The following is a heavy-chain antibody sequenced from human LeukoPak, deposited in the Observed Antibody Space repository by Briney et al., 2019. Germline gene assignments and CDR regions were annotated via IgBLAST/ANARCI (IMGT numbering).Heavy chain of an antibody. CDR1: GFTFSSYG. D-gene: IGHD2-15*01. V-gene: IGHV3-30*02. Sequence: GGSLRLSCAASASGFTFSSYGMHWVRQAPGKGLGWVAFIRYDGSNKYYADSVKGRFTISRDNSKNTPYLQMNSLIAENTAVYYCAKGGYCSGGSCYSYYAFDIWGQGTMVTVSS. J-gene: IGHJ3*02. CDR2: IRYDGSNK. CDR3: AKGGYCSGGSCYSYYAFDI.